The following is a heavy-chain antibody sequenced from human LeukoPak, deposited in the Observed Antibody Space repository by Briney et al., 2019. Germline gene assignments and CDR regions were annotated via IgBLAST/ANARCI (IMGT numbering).Heavy chain of an antibody. CDR1: GFTFSNAW. Sequence: GGSLRLSCAASGFTFSNAWMSWVRQAPGKGLEWVGRIKSKTDGGTTDYAAPVKGRFTISRDDSKNTLYLQMNSLKTEDTAVYYCTTDPGYCSGGSCYLYFDYWGQGTLVTVSS. CDR3: TTDPGYCSGGSCYLYFDY. V-gene: IGHV3-15*01. CDR2: IKSKTDGGTT. D-gene: IGHD2-15*01. J-gene: IGHJ4*02.